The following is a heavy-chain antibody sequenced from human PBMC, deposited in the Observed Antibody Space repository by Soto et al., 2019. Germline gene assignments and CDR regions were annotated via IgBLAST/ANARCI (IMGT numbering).Heavy chain of an antibody. CDR2: ISGSGGST. V-gene: IGHV3-23*01. CDR3: ARGWQRGRQGWFDP. CDR1: GFTFSSYA. Sequence: GGSLRLSCAASGFTFSSYAMSWVRQAPGKGLEWVSAISGSGGSTYYADSVKGRFTISRDNSKNTLYLQMNSLRAEDTAVYYCARGWQRGRQGWFDPWGQGTLVTVSS. D-gene: IGHD3-16*01. J-gene: IGHJ5*02.